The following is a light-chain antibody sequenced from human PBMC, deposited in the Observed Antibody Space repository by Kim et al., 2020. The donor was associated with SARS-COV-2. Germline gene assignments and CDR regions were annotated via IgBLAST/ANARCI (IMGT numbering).Light chain of an antibody. CDR1: ALPKKY. CDR2: EDS. J-gene: IGLJ3*02. CDR3: YSTDSSGYHRV. Sequence: SYELTQPPSVSVSPGQTARITCSGDALPKKYAYWYQQKSGQAPVLVIYEDSKRPSGILERFSGSSSGTMATLTISGAQVEDEADYYCYSTDSSGYHRVFGGGTQLTVL. V-gene: IGLV3-10*01.